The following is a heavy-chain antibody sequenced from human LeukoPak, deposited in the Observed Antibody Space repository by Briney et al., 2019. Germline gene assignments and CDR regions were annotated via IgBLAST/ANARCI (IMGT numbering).Heavy chain of an antibody. J-gene: IGHJ6*03. CDR1: GGSGSSDS. CDR2: ISYSGST. Sequence: PSETLSLTCTVSGGSGSSDSWSWIRQPPGQGLEWIGYISYSGSTSYNPSLKSRVTISVDPSKSQLSLKLRSVTAADTAVYYCARSTRSFSYTYVDAYYYYYMDVWGKGTTVIVS. V-gene: IGHV4-59*02. CDR3: ARSTRSFSYTYVDAYYYYYMDV. D-gene: IGHD5-18*01.